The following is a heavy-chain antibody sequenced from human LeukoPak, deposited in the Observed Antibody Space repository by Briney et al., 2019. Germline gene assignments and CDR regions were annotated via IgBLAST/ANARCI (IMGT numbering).Heavy chain of an antibody. Sequence: GRSLRLSCAASGFTFDDYATHWVRQAPGKGLEWVSGISWNSGSIGYADSVKGRFTISRDNAKNSLYLQMNSLRAEDTALYYCATTYYYGSGSYLEWGQGTLVTVSS. CDR3: ATTYYYGSGSYLE. CDR1: GFTFDDYA. D-gene: IGHD3-10*01. CDR2: ISWNSGSI. J-gene: IGHJ4*02. V-gene: IGHV3-9*01.